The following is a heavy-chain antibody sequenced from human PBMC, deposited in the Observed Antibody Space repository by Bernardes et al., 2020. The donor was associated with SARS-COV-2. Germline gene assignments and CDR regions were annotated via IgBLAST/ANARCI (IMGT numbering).Heavy chain of an antibody. D-gene: IGHD3-10*01. J-gene: IGHJ4*02. CDR3: ATEDYYSGSGSYSASDY. CDR2: ISPSSGAT. V-gene: IGHV1-2*02. CDR1: GFTFTDYQ. Sequence: SVKVSCKASGFTFTDYQIHWVRQAPGQGLEWMGWISPSSGATKYAQNFQGRVTLTSDTSISTTYMELSSLRFEDTAVYYCATEDYYSGSGSYSASDYWGQGTLVTVSS.